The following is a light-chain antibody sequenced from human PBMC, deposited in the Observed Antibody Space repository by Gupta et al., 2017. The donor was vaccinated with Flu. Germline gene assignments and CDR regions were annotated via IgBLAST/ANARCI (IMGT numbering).Light chain of an antibody. CDR3: QQYCSSPLT. J-gene: IGKJ4*01. V-gene: IGKV3-20*01. Sequence: EIVLTQSPGTLSLSPGERATLSCRASQNVGSDYVAWYQQKPGRTPRLLIYGASNRATDLPDRFSGGGSGTDFTLTITRLEPDDFTVYYCQQYCSSPLTFGGGTKVEIK. CDR1: QNVGSDY. CDR2: GAS.